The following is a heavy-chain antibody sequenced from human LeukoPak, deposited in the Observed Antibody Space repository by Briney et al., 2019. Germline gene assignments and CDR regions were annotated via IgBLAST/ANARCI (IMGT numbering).Heavy chain of an antibody. V-gene: IGHV4-4*07. CDR2: IYTSGST. D-gene: IGHD3-22*01. Sequence: SETLSLTCTVSSDSIKNYYWSWIRQPAGKGLEWIGRIYTSGSTNYNPSLKSRVTMSVDTSKNQFSLRLSSVTAADTAVYYCARDRYYYDTSGPPLDIWGQGTMVTVSS. CDR3: ARDRYYYDTSGPPLDI. J-gene: IGHJ3*02. CDR1: SDSIKNYY.